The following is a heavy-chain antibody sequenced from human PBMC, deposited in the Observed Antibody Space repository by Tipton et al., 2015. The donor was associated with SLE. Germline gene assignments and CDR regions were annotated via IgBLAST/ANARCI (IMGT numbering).Heavy chain of an antibody. Sequence: TLSLTCTVSGDSVSASYWGWIRQPPGKGLEWVGTVYYTGNTFYNPSLKSRVTISVDTSKNQFSLKLSSVTAADTAVYYCARDEYRYDATGYHLLGHFDFWGQGTLVTVSS. CDR1: GDSVSASY. V-gene: IGHV4-39*07. J-gene: IGHJ4*02. D-gene: IGHD3-22*01. CDR2: VYYTGNT. CDR3: ARDEYRYDATGYHLLGHFDF.